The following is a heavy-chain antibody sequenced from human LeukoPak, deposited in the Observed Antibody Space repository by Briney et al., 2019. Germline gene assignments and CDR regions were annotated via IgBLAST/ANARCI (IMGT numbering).Heavy chain of an antibody. CDR1: GGSISSSNW. CDR3: ASLTVGATIPSSDY. V-gene: IGHV4-4*02. Sequence: SGTLSLTCAVSGGSISSSNWWSWVRQPPGKGLEWIGEIYHSGSTNYNPSLKSRVTISVDKSKNQFSLKLSSVTAADTAVYYCASLTVGATIPSSDYWGQGTLVTVSS. J-gene: IGHJ4*02. CDR2: IYHSGST. D-gene: IGHD1-26*01.